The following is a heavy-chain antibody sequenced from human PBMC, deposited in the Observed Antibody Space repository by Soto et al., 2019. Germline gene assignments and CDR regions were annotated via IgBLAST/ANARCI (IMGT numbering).Heavy chain of an antibody. J-gene: IGHJ4*02. CDR2: IRGDGREA. V-gene: IGHV3-7*01. CDR1: GFVFRIYE. Sequence: GGSLRLSCAASGFVFRIYEMRWVRKAPGKGLEWVANIRGDGREAYYADSVKGRFAVSRDNDTNSLYLQLNSLTAEDTAVYYFGRSRGRLFGCTLTYYLDFWGQGTLVTVSS. D-gene: IGHD3-10*02. CDR3: GRSRGRLFGCTLTYYLDF.